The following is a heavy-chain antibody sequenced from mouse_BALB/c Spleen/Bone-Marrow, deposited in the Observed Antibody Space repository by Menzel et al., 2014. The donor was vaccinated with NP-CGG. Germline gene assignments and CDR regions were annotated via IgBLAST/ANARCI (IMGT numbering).Heavy chain of an antibody. D-gene: IGHD1-1*01. J-gene: IGHJ3*01. Sequence: QVQLQQSGPGLVAPSQSLSITCTVSEFSLTSYGLHWVRQPPGKGLEWLGVIWAGGSTNYNSALMSRLSISKDNSKSQVFLKMNSLQTDDTAMYYCARGGSSRAWFAYWGQGTLVTVSA. CDR2: IWAGGST. CDR3: ARGGSSRAWFAY. CDR1: EFSLTSYG. V-gene: IGHV2-9*02.